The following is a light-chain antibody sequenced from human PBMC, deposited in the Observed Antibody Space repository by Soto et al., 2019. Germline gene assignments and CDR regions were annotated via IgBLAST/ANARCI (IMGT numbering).Light chain of an antibody. CDR2: DVS. CDR3: SSYGASSTL. CDR1: SSDIGGFNY. V-gene: IGLV2-14*03. J-gene: IGLJ2*01. Sequence: QSALTQPASVSGSPGQSITISCTGSSSDIGGFNYVSWYQQHPGKAPKLLIYDVSYRPSGISVRFSGSKSGNTASLTISGLQPEDEADYYCSSYGASSTLFGGGTKVTVL.